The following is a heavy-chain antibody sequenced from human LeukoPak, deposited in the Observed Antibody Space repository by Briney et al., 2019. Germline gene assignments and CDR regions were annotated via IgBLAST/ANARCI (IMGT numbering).Heavy chain of an antibody. Sequence: ASVKVSCTASGYTFTVYYVHWVRQAPGQGLEWMGWINPNSGDTNYAQKFQGRVTMTRDTSISTAYMELSRLTSDDTAVYYCARGDHYDVLTGFQTPSHLSDYWGQGTLVTVSS. CDR2: INPNSGDT. CDR3: ARGDHYDVLTGFQTPSHLSDY. D-gene: IGHD3-9*01. V-gene: IGHV1-2*02. CDR1: GYTFTVYY. J-gene: IGHJ4*02.